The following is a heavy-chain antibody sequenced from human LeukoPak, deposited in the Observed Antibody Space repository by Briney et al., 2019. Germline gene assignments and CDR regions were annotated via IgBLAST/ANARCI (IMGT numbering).Heavy chain of an antibody. CDR2: IKSKTDGGTT. V-gene: IGHV3-15*01. D-gene: IGHD4-17*01. J-gene: IGHJ4*02. CDR1: GFTVSSNY. CDR3: TGNYGDYGAGAGFDY. Sequence: GGSLRLSCAASGFTVSSNYMSWVRQAPGKGLEWVGRIKSKTDGGTTDYAAPVKGRFTISRDDSKNTLYLQMNSLKTEDTAVYYCTGNYGDYGAGAGFDYWGQGTLVTVSS.